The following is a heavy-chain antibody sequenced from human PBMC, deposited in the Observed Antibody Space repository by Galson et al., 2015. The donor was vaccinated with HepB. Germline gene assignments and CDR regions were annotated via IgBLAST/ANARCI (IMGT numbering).Heavy chain of an antibody. Sequence: SLRLSCAASGFTFGDYAISWFRQAPGKGLEWVGFIRSKAYGGTTEYAASVKGRFTISRDDSKSIAYLQMNSLKTEDTAVYYCTRGIGGLLWFGELPTPSDYWGQGTLVTVSS. CDR3: TRGIGGLLWFGELPTPSDY. CDR1: GFTFGDYA. V-gene: IGHV3-49*03. J-gene: IGHJ4*02. D-gene: IGHD3-10*01. CDR2: IRSKAYGGTT.